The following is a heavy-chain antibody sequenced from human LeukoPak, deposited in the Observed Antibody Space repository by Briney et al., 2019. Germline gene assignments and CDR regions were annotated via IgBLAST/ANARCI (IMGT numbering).Heavy chain of an antibody. J-gene: IGHJ5*02. CDR1: GGSISSSSYY. V-gene: IGHV4-39*01. Sequence: PETPSLTCTVSGGSISSSSYYWGWIRQPPGKGLEWIGSIYYSGSTYYNPSLKRRVTISVDTSKNQFSLKLSSVTAADTAVYYCARRQYYYDSSGYLDWFDPWGQGTLVTVSS. CDR3: ARRQYYYDSSGYLDWFDP. CDR2: IYYSGST. D-gene: IGHD3-22*01.